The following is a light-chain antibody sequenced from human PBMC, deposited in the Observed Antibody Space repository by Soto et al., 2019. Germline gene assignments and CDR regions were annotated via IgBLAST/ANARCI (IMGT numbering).Light chain of an antibody. CDR3: QQSYSTPFVT. J-gene: IGKJ1*01. CDR1: QSISSY. V-gene: IGKV1-39*01. CDR2: AAS. Sequence: DIQMTQSPSSLSASVGDRVTITCRASQSISSYLNWYHQKPGKAPKLLIYAASSLQSGVPSRFSGSGSGTDFTLTISRLQPEDFATYYCQQSYSTPFVTFGQGTKVEIK.